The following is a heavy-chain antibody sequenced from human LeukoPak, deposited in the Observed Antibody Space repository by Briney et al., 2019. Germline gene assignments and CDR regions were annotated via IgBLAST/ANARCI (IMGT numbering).Heavy chain of an antibody. V-gene: IGHV4-59*01. D-gene: IGHD3-16*01. CDR3: ARALGDY. CDR2: IYYSGST. Sequence: SETLSLTCTVSGGSISSYYWSWIRQPPGKGLEWIGYIYYSGSTNYNPSLKSRVTISVDTSKNQFSLELTSVTAADTAVYYCARALGDYWGQGTLVTVSS. J-gene: IGHJ4*02. CDR1: GGSISSYY.